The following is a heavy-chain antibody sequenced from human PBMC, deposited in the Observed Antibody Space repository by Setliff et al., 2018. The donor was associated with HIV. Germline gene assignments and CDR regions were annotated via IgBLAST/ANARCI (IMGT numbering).Heavy chain of an antibody. D-gene: IGHD3-10*01. V-gene: IGHV4-39*01. CDR1: GGSISRSNYY. CDR2: IYYTENI. J-gene: IGHJ6*03. Sequence: PSETLSLTCSVSGGSISRSNYYWGWFRQPPGKGLEWIGSIYYTENIYYSPSLKSRVTISVDTSKNQFSLKLSSVTAADTAVYHCARSGFGYYYYYMDVWGKGTTVTVSS. CDR3: ARSGFGYYYYYMDV.